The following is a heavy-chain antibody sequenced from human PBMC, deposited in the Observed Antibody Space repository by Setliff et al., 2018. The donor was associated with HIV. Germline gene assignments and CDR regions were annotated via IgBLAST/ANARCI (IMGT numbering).Heavy chain of an antibody. D-gene: IGHD2-15*01. CDR1: GGSISGSSYY. Sequence: SETLSLTCTVSGGSISGSSYYWGWIRQSPEKGLEWIGSIFHAGSTYYNPSLKSRVTLSVDPSENQYSLKLTSLIAADTAVYYCARSLAYCSGGGCSSGNYYYMDVWGKGTPVTVSS. V-gene: IGHV4-39*01. CDR2: IFHAGST. J-gene: IGHJ6*03. CDR3: ARSLAYCSGGGCSSGNYYYMDV.